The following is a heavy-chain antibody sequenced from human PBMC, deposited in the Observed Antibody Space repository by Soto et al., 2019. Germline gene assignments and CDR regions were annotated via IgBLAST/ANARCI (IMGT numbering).Heavy chain of an antibody. D-gene: IGHD1-26*01. CDR1: DYTFTSYG. CDR3: ARGMWELPIDY. J-gene: IGHJ4*02. CDR2: ISPYNDNT. Sequence: QVQLVQSGAEVKKPGASVKVSCKASDYTFTSYGINWVRQAPGQGLEWMGWISPYNDNTQYAQRFQGRVTLTTDTSTNTAYMELRSLRSDDTAVYYCARGMWELPIDYWGQGTLVTASS. V-gene: IGHV1-18*01.